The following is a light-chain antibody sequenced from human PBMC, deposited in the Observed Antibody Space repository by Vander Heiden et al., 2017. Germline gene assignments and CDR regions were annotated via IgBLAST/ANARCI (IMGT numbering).Light chain of an antibody. V-gene: IGKV2-28*01. Sequence: IVVTQSPLSLPVTPGEPASISCRSSQSLLHSNGYNYLDWYLQKPGQSPQLLIYLGSNRASGVPDRFSGSGSGTDFTLKISTVEAEDVGVYYCMQALQTPRTFGQGTKLEI. J-gene: IGKJ2*02. CDR2: LGS. CDR1: QSLLHSNGYNY. CDR3: MQALQTPRT.